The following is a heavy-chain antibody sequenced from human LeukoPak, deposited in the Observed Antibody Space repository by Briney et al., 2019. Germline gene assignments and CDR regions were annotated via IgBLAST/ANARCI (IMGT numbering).Heavy chain of an antibody. CDR2: FSGSGGST. Sequence: GGSLRLSCAASGFTFSSYEMNWVRQAPGKGLECISGFSGSGGSTYYADSVKGRFTISRDNSKNTLYLQMNSLRAEDTAVYYCARPMNGVWGNYYVDVWGKGTTVTISS. CDR3: ARPMNGVWGNYYVDV. J-gene: IGHJ6*03. CDR1: GFTFSSYE. D-gene: IGHD3-16*01. V-gene: IGHV3-23*01.